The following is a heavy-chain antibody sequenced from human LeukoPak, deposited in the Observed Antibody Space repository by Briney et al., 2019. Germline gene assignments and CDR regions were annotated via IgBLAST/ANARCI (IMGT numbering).Heavy chain of an antibody. D-gene: IGHD6-13*01. Sequence: SETLSLTCAVYGGSFSGYYWSWIRQPPGKGLEWIGEINHSGSTNYNPSLKSRVTISVDTSKNQFSLKLSSVTAADTAVYYCARGLRIAAAGNRVMGEYYYYYYGMDVWGQGTRSPSP. CDR1: GGSFSGYY. J-gene: IGHJ6*02. CDR3: ARGLRIAAAGNRVMGEYYYYYYGMDV. V-gene: IGHV4-34*01. CDR2: INHSGST.